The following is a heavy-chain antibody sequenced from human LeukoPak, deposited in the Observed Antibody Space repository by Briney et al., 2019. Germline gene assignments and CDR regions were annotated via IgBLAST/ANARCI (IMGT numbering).Heavy chain of an antibody. J-gene: IGHJ5*02. CDR3: ARDLYDILTGYRWFDP. V-gene: IGHV1-18*01. Sequence: ASVKVSCKASGYTFTSYGTSWVRQAPGQGLEWMGWISAYNGNTNYAQKLQGRVTMTTDTSTSTAYMELRSLRSDDTAVYYCARDLYDILTGYRWFDPWGQGTLVTVSS. CDR1: GYTFTSYG. CDR2: ISAYNGNT. D-gene: IGHD3-9*01.